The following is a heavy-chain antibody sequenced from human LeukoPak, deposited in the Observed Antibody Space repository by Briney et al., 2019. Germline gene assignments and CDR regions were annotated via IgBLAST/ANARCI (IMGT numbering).Heavy chain of an antibody. D-gene: IGHD5-12*01. CDR3: AKDSGEMATILNYFDY. Sequence: GGSLRLSCAASGFTFSSYAMSWVRQAPGKGLEWVSAISGSGGSTYYADSVKGRFTISRDNSKNTLYLQMSSLRAEDTAVYYCAKDSGEMATILNYFDYWGQGTLVTVSS. J-gene: IGHJ4*02. CDR2: ISGSGGST. CDR1: GFTFSSYA. V-gene: IGHV3-23*01.